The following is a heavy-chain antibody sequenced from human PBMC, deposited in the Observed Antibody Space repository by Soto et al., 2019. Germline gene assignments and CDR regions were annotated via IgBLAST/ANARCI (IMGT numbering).Heavy chain of an antibody. J-gene: IGHJ6*02. D-gene: IGHD2-2*02. CDR2: ISSRSDI. Sequence: GGSLRLSCVGSGFTFSNFSINWVRQAPGKWLEWVSSISSRSDIYYADSLKGRFTISRDNAKNSVSLQMNSLRAEDTAVYYCAREYTAWPLAYGLDVWGQGXTVTVYS. CDR3: AREYTAWPLAYGLDV. V-gene: IGHV3-21*01. CDR1: GFTFSNFS.